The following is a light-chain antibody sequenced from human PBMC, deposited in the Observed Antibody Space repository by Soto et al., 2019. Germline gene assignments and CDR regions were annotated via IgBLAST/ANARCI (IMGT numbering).Light chain of an antibody. CDR3: SSYSSSSTLPYV. CDR1: SSDIGDYGY. CDR2: EVT. V-gene: IGLV2-14*01. Sequence: QSALTQPASVSGSPGQSITISCTGTSSDIGDYGYVSWYQQHPGKAPKLIIYEVTNRPSGGSHRFSGSKSGDTASLTISGLQAEDEADYYCSSYSSSSTLPYVFGTGTKLTVL. J-gene: IGLJ1*01.